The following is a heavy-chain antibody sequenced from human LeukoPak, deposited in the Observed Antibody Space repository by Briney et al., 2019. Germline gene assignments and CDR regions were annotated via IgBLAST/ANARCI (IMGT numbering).Heavy chain of an antibody. CDR2: IYYSGST. Sequence: SETLSLTCTVSGGSISSYYWSWIRQPPGKGLEWIGYIYYSGSTNYNPSLKSRVTISVDTSKNQFSLKLSSVTAADTAVYYCARRRGGDYGMYYYYMDVWGKGTTVTVSS. D-gene: IGHD4-17*01. J-gene: IGHJ6*03. CDR3: ARRRGGDYGMYYYYMDV. CDR1: GGSISSYY. V-gene: IGHV4-59*01.